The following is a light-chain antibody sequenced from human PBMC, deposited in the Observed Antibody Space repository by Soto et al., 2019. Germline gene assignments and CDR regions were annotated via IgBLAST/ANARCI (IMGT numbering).Light chain of an antibody. J-gene: IGKJ4*01. CDR1: QTISTY. Sequence: DIQMTPSPSSLSASVVDRVTITGLASQTISTYLNWYQQKPGKAPRLLIYDASSLLSGVPSRFSGSGSGTDFTFTISSLQPEEIATYYCQQYDNLPLTFGGGTTVDI. CDR2: DAS. V-gene: IGKV1-33*01. CDR3: QQYDNLPLT.